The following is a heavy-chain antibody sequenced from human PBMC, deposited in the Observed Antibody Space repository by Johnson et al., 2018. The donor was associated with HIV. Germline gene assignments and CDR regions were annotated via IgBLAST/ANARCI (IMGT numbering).Heavy chain of an antibody. D-gene: IGHD2-8*01. CDR3: ARDGVYGGPWDAFDI. Sequence: VQLVESGGGLVQPGGSLRLSCAASGFTFSIYWMSWVRQAPGKGLEWVANIKEDGSEDYYVDSVEGRLTVSRDNAKNSLFLQIDNLRAEDTAVYYCARDGVYGGPWDAFDIWGQGTMVIVSS. CDR1: GFTFSIYW. J-gene: IGHJ3*02. V-gene: IGHV3-7*05. CDR2: IKEDGSED.